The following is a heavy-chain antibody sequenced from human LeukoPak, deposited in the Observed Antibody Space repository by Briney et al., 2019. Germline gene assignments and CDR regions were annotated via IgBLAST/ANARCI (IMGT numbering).Heavy chain of an antibody. CDR2: IYYSGST. CDR3: ARGTLSYMDV. J-gene: IGHJ6*03. Sequence: SETLSLTCTVSGGSISNYYWSWIRQPPGKGLEWIGYIYYSGSTNYNPSLKSRVTISVDTSKNQFSLKLSSVTAADTAVYYCARGTLSYMDVWGKGTTVTVSS. D-gene: IGHD1-14*01. V-gene: IGHV4-59*01. CDR1: GGSISNYY.